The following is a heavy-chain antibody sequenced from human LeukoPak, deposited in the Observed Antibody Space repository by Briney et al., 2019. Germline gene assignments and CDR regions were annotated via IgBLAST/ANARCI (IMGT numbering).Heavy chain of an antibody. V-gene: IGHV3-7*01. CDR2: INQDVSQI. CDR1: GFTFRSYW. J-gene: IGHJ4*02. Sequence: GGSLRLSCAASGFTFRSYWMSWVRQAPGKGPEWVATINQDVSQIKYVDSVKGRFTISRDNAKNSLYLQMNSLRAEDTAVYYCAKLGYNSWDFDYWGQGTVVTVSS. D-gene: IGHD6-13*01. CDR3: AKLGYNSWDFDY.